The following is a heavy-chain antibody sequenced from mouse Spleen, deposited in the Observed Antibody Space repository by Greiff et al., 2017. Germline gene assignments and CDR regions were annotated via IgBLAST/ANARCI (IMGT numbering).Heavy chain of an antibody. Sequence: EVKLMESGGGLVKPGGSLKLSCAASGFTFSDYGMHWVRQAPEKGLEWVAYISSGSSTIYYADTVKGRFTISKDNAKNTLFLQMTSLRSEDTAMYYCLGLRAWFAYWGQGTLVTVSA. D-gene: IGHD4-1*01. V-gene: IGHV5-17*01. J-gene: IGHJ3*01. CDR1: GFTFSDYG. CDR2: ISSGSSTI. CDR3: LGLRAWFAY.